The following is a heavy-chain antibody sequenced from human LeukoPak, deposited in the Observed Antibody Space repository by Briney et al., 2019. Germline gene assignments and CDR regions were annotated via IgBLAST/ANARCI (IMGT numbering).Heavy chain of an antibody. Sequence: SETLSLTCTVSGDSISSHYWSWIRQPPGKGLEWIGYIYYSGSTNYNPSLKSRVTISVDTSKNQFSLKLSSVTAADTAVYYCARATTVTTHFDYWGQGTLVTVSS. D-gene: IGHD4-17*01. CDR1: GDSISSHY. J-gene: IGHJ4*02. CDR3: ARATTVTTHFDY. CDR2: IYYSGST. V-gene: IGHV4-59*08.